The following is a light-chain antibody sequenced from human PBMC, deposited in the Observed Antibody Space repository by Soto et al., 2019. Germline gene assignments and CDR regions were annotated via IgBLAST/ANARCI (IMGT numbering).Light chain of an antibody. CDR3: RSYAGSSTPV. V-gene: IGLV2-23*01. Sequence: QSVLTQPASVSGSPGQSITISCTGTSSDVGSYNLVSWYQQHPGKAPKLMIYEGSKRPSGVSNRFSGSKSGNTASLTISGLQAEDEADYYCRSYAGSSTPVFGGGTKLTVL. CDR2: EGS. J-gene: IGLJ2*01. CDR1: SSDVGSYNL.